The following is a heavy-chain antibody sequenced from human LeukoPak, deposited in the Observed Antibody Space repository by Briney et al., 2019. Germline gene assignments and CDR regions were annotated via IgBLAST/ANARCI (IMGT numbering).Heavy chain of an antibody. CDR2: IYYSGST. V-gene: IGHV4-30-4*01. D-gene: IGHD5-24*01. Sequence: SETLFLTCTVSGGSISSGDYYWSWIRQPPGKGLEWIGYIYYSGSTYYNPSLKSRVTISVDTSKNQFSLKLSSVTAADTAVYYCASLQRGERWLQLGYYFDYWGQGTLVTVSS. CDR3: ASLQRGERWLQLGYYFDY. CDR1: GGSISSGDYY. J-gene: IGHJ4*02.